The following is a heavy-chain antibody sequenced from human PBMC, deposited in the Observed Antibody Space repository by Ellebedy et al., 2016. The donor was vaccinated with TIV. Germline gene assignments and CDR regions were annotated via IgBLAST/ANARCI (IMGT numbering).Heavy chain of an antibody. J-gene: IGHJ4*02. CDR2: ISAYNGNT. D-gene: IGHD1-26*01. V-gene: IGHV1-18*04. CDR1: GYTLTSYG. Sequence: AASVTVSCKASGYTLTSYGISWVRQAPGQGLEWMGWISAYNGNTNYAQKLQGRVTMTADTSTSTAYMELRSLRSGDTAGYYCAKSEGESYDRWGQGTLVTVSS. CDR3: AKSEGESYDR.